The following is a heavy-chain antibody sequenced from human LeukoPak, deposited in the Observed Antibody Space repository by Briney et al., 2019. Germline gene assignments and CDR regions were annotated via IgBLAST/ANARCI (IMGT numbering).Heavy chain of an antibody. V-gene: IGHV4-59*08. CDR1: GGSISSYH. D-gene: IGHD3-22*01. CDR2: IYYSGNT. J-gene: IGHJ4*02. CDR3: ARHISDVYSYENSGYDGFDF. Sequence: PSETLSLTCTVSGGSISSYHWSWIRQPPGKGLEWIGYIYYSGNTNYNPSLKSRVTISVDTSTNQFYLKLNSVTAADTGVYFCARHISDVYSYENSGYDGFDFWGQGPRDSVSS.